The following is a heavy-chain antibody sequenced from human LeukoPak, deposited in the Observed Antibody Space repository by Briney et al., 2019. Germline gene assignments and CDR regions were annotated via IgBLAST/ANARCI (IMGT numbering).Heavy chain of an antibody. Sequence: GGSLRLSCAASGFTFSSYSINWVRQAPGKGLEWASSISSSSSYIYYADSVKGRFTISRDNAKNSLYLQMNSLRAEDTAVYYCARDGGVVPAALDYWGQGTLVTVSS. CDR1: GFTFSSYS. D-gene: IGHD2-2*01. J-gene: IGHJ4*02. CDR2: ISSSSSYI. V-gene: IGHV3-21*01. CDR3: ARDGGVVPAALDY.